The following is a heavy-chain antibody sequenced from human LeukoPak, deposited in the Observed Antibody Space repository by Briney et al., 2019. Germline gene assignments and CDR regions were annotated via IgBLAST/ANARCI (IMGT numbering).Heavy chain of an antibody. J-gene: IGHJ4*02. CDR2: IYYSGST. V-gene: IGHV4-59*01. D-gene: IGHD6-13*01. CDR3: ASYVAADGSHYFDY. Sequence: SETLSLTCSVSGGSISSYYWSWIRQPPGKGLEWSGYIYYSGSTRYNPSLKSRVSISVDTSNNQFSLRLSSVTAADTAVYYCASYVAADGSHYFDYWGQGTLVTVSS. CDR1: GGSISSYY.